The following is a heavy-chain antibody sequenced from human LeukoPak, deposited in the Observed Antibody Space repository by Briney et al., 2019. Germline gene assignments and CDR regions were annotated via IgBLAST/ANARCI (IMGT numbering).Heavy chain of an antibody. V-gene: IGHV1-8*02. CDR2: MNPNSGNT. D-gene: IGHD3-9*01. CDR3: ARAHYDILTGYYVYYYYGMDV. Sequence: ASVKVSCKASGYTFTGYYIHWVRQATGQGLEWMGWMNPNSGNTGYTQKFQGRVTMTRNTSISTAYMELSSLRSEDTAVYYCARAHYDILTGYYVYYYYGMDVWGQGTTVTVSS. CDR1: GYTFTGYY. J-gene: IGHJ6*02.